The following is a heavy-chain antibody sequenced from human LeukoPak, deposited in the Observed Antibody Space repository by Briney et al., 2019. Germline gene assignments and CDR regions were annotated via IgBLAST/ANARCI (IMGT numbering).Heavy chain of an antibody. CDR1: GGTFSRYA. J-gene: IGHJ4*02. V-gene: IGHV1-69*13. CDR2: IIPIFGTA. CDR3: ARVPSDKTRYYYDSSGYYFDY. D-gene: IGHD3-22*01. Sequence: SVKVSCKASGGTFSRYAISWVRQAPGQGLEWMGGIIPIFGTANYAQKFQGRVTITADESTSTAYMELSSLRSEDTAVYYCARVPSDKTRYYYDSSGYYFDYWGQGTLVTVSS.